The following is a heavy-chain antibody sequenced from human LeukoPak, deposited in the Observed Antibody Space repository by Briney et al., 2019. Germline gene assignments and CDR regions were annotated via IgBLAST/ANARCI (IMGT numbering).Heavy chain of an antibody. CDR3: AKGIESSGSYYTGFDY. Sequence: GGSLRLSCAASGFTFSNYAMNWVRQAPGKGLEWVSLISGSTGSTYYADSVKGRFSISRDNSKTTLYLQMNSLRAENTAVYYCAKGIESSGSYYTGFDYWGQGTLVTVSS. V-gene: IGHV3-23*01. D-gene: IGHD1-26*01. J-gene: IGHJ4*02. CDR1: GFTFSNYA. CDR2: ISGSTGST.